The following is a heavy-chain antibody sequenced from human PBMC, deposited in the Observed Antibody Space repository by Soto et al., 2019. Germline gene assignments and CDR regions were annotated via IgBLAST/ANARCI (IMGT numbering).Heavy chain of an antibody. CDR3: ARANGKQLAYDY. CDR1: GGSISSGGSY. J-gene: IGHJ4*02. Sequence: PSETLSLTSTFSGGSISSGGSYWSWLRQHPGKGLEWIGYIYYSGSTNYNPSLKSRVTISVDTSKNQFSLKLSSVTAADTAVYYCARANGKQLAYDYWGQGTMVTVSS. D-gene: IGHD6-13*01. V-gene: IGHV4-61*08. CDR2: IYYSGST.